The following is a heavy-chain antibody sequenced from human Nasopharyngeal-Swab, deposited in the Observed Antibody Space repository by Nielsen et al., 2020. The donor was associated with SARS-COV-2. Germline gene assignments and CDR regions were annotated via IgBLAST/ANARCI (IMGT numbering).Heavy chain of an antibody. CDR3: ARGGSSWSAEYFQY. CDR2: ISAYNGNT. CDR1: GYTFSNYA. D-gene: IGHD6-13*01. V-gene: IGHV1-18*01. J-gene: IGHJ1*01. Sequence: ASVKVSCKTSGYTFSNYAISWVRQAPGRGLEWMGWISAYNGNTKYAQKLQDRVTMTTDTSTSTAYMDLRGLRSDDTAVYLCARGGSSWSAEYFQYWGQGTLVTVSS.